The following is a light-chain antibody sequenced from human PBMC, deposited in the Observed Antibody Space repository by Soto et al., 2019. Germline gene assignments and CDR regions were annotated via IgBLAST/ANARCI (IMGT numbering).Light chain of an antibody. CDR2: EVS. V-gene: IGLV2-14*01. CDR3: SSYTSSATRI. Sequence: QSALTQPASVSGSPGQSITISCTGTSSDVGGYNYVSWYQQHPGKAPKLMIYEVSNRPSGVSNRFSGSKSGNTASLTISGLLADYEADYYCSSYTSSATRIFGGGTKVTVL. J-gene: IGLJ2*01. CDR1: SSDVGGYNY.